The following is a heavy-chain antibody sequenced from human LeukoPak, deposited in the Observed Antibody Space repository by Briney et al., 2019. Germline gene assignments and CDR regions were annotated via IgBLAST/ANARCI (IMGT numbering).Heavy chain of an antibody. V-gene: IGHV3-23*01. J-gene: IGHJ4*02. CDR2: ISGSGGST. CDR3: AKDPSAMIVAL. CDR1: GFTFSSYW. D-gene: IGHD3-22*01. Sequence: GGSLRLSCAASGFTFSSYWMSWVRQAPGKGLEWVSAISGSGGSTYYADSVKGRFTISRDNSKNTLYLQMNSLRAEDTAVYYCAKDPSAMIVALWGQGTLVTVSS.